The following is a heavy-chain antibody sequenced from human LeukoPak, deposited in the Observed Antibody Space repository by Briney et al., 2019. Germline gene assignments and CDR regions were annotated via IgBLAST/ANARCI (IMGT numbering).Heavy chain of an antibody. CDR3: VKVAVAGTAFDY. CDR2: ISSNGGST. J-gene: IGHJ4*02. D-gene: IGHD6-19*01. Sequence: AISSNGGSTYYADSVKGRFTISRDNSKNTLYLQMSSLRAEDTAVYYCVKVAVAGTAFDYRGQGTLVTVSS. V-gene: IGHV3-64D*06.